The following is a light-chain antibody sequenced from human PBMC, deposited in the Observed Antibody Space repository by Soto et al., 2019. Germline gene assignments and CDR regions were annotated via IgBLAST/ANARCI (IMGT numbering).Light chain of an antibody. CDR2: DAS. CDR3: QQRSNWPLLT. CDR1: QGVSNS. Sequence: EIVLTQSPATLSLSPGERATLSCRASQGVSNSLAWYQQKPGQAPRLLIYDASNRATGIPARFSGSGSGTDFTLTISSLEPEDFAVYYCQQRSNWPLLTFGGGTKVEIK. J-gene: IGKJ4*01. V-gene: IGKV3-11*01.